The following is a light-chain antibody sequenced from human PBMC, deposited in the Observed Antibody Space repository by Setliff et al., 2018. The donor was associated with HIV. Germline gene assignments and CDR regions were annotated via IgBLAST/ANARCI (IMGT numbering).Light chain of an antibody. CDR3: TSYSSRSTPYV. Sequence: QSVLTQPASVSGSPGQSITISCTGTSSDVGGFNYVSWYQHHPGKAPKLMIYEVSNRPSGVSNLFSGSKSGNTASLTISGLQAEDEADYYCTSYSSRSTPYVFGTGTKVTVL. CDR1: SSDVGGFNY. J-gene: IGLJ1*01. CDR2: EVS. V-gene: IGLV2-14*01.